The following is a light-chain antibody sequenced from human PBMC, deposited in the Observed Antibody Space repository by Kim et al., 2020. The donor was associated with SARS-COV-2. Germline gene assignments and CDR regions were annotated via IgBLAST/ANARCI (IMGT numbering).Light chain of an antibody. CDR2: GAS. J-gene: IGKJ4*01. V-gene: IGKV3-15*01. Sequence: EIVMTQSPATLSVSPGERATLSCRASQSVSSALAWYQQKPGQAPRLLVYGASTRATGIPARFSGSGSGTEFTLTISSLQSEDFAVYYCHQFKKWPLTFGGETELE. CDR3: HQFKKWPLT. CDR1: QSVSSA.